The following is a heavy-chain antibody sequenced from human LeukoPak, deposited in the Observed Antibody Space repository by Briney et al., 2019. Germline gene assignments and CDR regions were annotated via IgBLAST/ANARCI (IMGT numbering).Heavy chain of an antibody. CDR2: INNDGSST. J-gene: IGHJ4*02. CDR3: AREGGSGYYDSSGYYDY. Sequence: GGSLRLSCAASGFTFSSYWMHWVRQAPGKGLVGVSRINNDGSSTSYADSVKGRFTISRDNAKNTLYLQMNSLRAEDTAVYYCAREGGSGYYDSSGYYDYWGQGTLVTVSS. D-gene: IGHD3-22*01. V-gene: IGHV3-74*01. CDR1: GFTFSSYW.